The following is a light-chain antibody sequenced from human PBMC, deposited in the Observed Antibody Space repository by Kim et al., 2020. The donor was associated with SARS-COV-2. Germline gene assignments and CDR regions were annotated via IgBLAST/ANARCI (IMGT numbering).Light chain of an antibody. CDR2: DNN. V-gene: IGLV1-51*01. Sequence: QSVLTQPPSASGTPGQRVTISCSGSSSNIGNNYVSWYQQLPGTAPKLLIYDNNERPSGIPDRFSGSKSGTSATLGITGLQTGDEADYYCGTWDSSLSAHWVFGGGTQLTVL. J-gene: IGLJ3*02. CDR3: GTWDSSLSAHWV. CDR1: SSNIGNNY.